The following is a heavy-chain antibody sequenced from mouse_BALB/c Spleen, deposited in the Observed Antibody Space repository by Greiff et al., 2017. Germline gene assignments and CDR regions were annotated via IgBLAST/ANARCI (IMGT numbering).Heavy chain of an antibody. J-gene: IGHJ4*01. D-gene: IGHD2-14*01. CDR2: IRNKANGYTT. V-gene: IGHV7-3*02. Sequence: EVQGVESGGGLVQPGGSLRLSCATSGFTFTAYYMSWVRQPPGKALEWLGFIRNKANGYTTEYSASVKGRFTISRANSQSILYLQMNTLRAEDSATYYCARGMYDGDYYAMDYWGQGTSVTVSS. CDR1: GFTFTAYY. CDR3: ARGMYDGDYYAMDY.